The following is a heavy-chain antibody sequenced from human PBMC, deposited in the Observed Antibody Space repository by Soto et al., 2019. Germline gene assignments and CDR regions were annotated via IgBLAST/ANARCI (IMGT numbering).Heavy chain of an antibody. CDR3: ARVGLSGDYVDY. J-gene: IGHJ4*02. Sequence: SETLSLTCTVSGGSISTRSDYWGWIRQPPGKGLEWIGKINHSGSTNYNPSLKSRVTISVDTSKNQFSLKLSSVTAADTAVYYCARVGLSGDYVDYWGQGTLVTVSS. D-gene: IGHD3-10*01. V-gene: IGHV4-39*07. CDR2: INHSGST. CDR1: GGSISTRSDY.